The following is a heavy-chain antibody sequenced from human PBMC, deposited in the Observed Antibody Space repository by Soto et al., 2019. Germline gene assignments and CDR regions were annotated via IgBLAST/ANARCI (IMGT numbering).Heavy chain of an antibody. CDR2: IYYSGST. CDR1: GGSISSGGYY. D-gene: IGHD5-12*01. V-gene: IGHV4-31*03. CDR3: ARELRGYSGYDIIDY. J-gene: IGHJ4*02. Sequence: SETLSLTCTVSGGSISSGGYYWSWIRQHPGKGLEWIGYIYYSGSTYYNPSLKSRVTISVDTSKNQFSLKLSSVTAAGTAVYYCARELRGYSGYDIIDYWGQGTLVTVSS.